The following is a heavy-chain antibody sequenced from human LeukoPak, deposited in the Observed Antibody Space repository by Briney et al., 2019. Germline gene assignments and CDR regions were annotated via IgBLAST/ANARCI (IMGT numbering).Heavy chain of an antibody. Sequence: GGSPRLSCAVSGFNCRDHWRDWVRQAPVKGLEWVGHIKNDGSETYYLDSLKGRFSISRDNTNNALYLQMNSLRVEDTAVYYCVKNDGWFHLAQWGQGTLVTVSS. V-gene: IGHV3-7*03. D-gene: IGHD6-19*01. CDR1: GFNCRDHW. CDR3: VKNDGWFHLAQ. J-gene: IGHJ4*02. CDR2: IKNDGSET.